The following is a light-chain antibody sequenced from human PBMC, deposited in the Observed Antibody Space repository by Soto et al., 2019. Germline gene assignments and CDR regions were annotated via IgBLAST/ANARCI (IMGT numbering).Light chain of an antibody. CDR3: SAFTGTTYV. J-gene: IGLJ1*01. CDR2: DVS. Sequence: QSALTQPASVSGSPGQSITISCTGASSDMWGNNYVSWYQHYPGKAPKLMICDVSNRPSGVSDRFSGSKSGNTASLTISRLQAEDEADYNCSAFTGTTYVFGTGTKVTVL. CDR1: SSDMWGNNY. V-gene: IGLV2-14*03.